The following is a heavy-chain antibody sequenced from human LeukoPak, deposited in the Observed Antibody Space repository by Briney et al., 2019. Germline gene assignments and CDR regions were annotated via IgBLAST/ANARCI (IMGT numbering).Heavy chain of an antibody. Sequence: GGSLRLSCAASGFTFSNAWMSWVRQAPGKGLEWVGRIKSKTDGGTTDYAAPVKGRFTISRDDSKNTLYLQMNSLKTEDTAVYYCTTAPRPRPIQSYYYYYMDVWGNGTTVTVSS. CDR3: TTAPRPRPIQSYYYYYMDV. D-gene: IGHD5-18*01. CDR1: GFTFSNAW. CDR2: IKSKTDGGTT. V-gene: IGHV3-15*01. J-gene: IGHJ6*03.